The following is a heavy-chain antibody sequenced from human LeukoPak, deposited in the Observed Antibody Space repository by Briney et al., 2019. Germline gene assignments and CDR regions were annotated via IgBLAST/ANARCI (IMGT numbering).Heavy chain of an antibody. CDR1: GFTFSSYA. CDR2: ISGSGGST. CDR3: ANPTTVTTNYYGMDV. V-gene: IGHV3-23*01. J-gene: IGHJ6*02. D-gene: IGHD4-17*01. Sequence: GGSLRLSCAASGFTFSSYAMSWVRQAPGKGLEWVSAISGSGGSTYYADSVKGRFTISRDNSKNTLYLQMNSLRAEDTAVYYCANPTTVTTNYYGMDVWGQGTTVTVSS.